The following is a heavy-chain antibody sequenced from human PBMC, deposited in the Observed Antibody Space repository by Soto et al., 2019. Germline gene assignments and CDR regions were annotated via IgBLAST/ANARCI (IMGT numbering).Heavy chain of an antibody. CDR2: IYHSGST. Sequence: PSDILCLPCAVFGGSISSGGDPCSLIRQPPGKGLEWIGYIYHSGSTNYSPSLKSRITISVDTSKTQFSLKLSSVTAADTAVYYCARLDSRGFFDSWGQGTLVTVSS. J-gene: IGHJ4*02. D-gene: IGHD3-22*01. CDR1: GGSISSGGDP. CDR3: ARLDSRGFFDS. V-gene: IGHV4-30-2*01.